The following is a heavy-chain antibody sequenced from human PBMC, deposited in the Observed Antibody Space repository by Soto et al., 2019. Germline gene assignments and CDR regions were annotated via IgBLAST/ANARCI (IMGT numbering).Heavy chain of an antibody. Sequence: SETLSLTCTVSGGSIRSGDYYWTWIRQSPGKGLECIGYINYSGSTSYNPSLKSRVTISVDTSKNQVSLELRSVTAADTAVYYCARGMSEEQIFYYFDYWGQGALVTVS. D-gene: IGHD3-9*01. CDR2: INYSGST. J-gene: IGHJ4*02. CDR3: ARGMSEEQIFYYFDY. V-gene: IGHV4-30-4*01. CDR1: GGSIRSGDYY.